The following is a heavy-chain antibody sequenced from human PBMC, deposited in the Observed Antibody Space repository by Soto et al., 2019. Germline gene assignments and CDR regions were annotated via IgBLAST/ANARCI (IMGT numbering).Heavy chain of an antibody. J-gene: IGHJ4*02. Sequence: PGGSLRLSCAASGFTFSSAWMHWVRQAPGKGLVWVSHIKSDGSGTSYADSVKGRFSISRDNAENTLYLQMNSLRAEDTAVYYCARAAPFTYGGNSGFDYWGQGTLVTVSS. CDR2: IKSDGSGT. CDR1: GFTFSSAW. D-gene: IGHD4-17*01. V-gene: IGHV3-74*01. CDR3: ARAAPFTYGGNSGFDY.